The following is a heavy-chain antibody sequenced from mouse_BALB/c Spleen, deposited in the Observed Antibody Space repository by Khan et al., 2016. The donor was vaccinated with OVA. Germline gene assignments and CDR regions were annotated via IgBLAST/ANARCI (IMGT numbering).Heavy chain of an antibody. D-gene: IGHD4-1*01. J-gene: IGHJ3*01. CDR3: ARDLTGSFAY. Sequence: VQLKESGGELMKPGGSLTLSCAATGFTFSSYGMSWVRQTPGKGLEWVATISSGGGYTYYPDSVKGQFTFTRDNVTNTLYLQMSSLKSEDTAKYYCARDLTGSFAYWGQGTLVTVSS. CDR2: ISSGGGYT. V-gene: IGHV5-6*01. CDR1: GFTFSSYG.